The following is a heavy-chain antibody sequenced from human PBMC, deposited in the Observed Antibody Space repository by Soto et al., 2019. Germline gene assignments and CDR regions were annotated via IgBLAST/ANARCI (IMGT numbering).Heavy chain of an antibody. CDR3: ASSPRGYCSSTSCRELGNYYGMDV. Sequence: ASVKVSCKASGYTFTGYYMHWVRQAPGQGLEWMGWINPNSGGTNYAQKFQGWVTMTRDTSISTAYLQWSSLKASDTAMYYCASSPRGYCSSTSCRELGNYYGMDVWGQGTTVTVSS. CDR1: GYTFTGYY. J-gene: IGHJ6*02. CDR2: INPNSGGT. D-gene: IGHD2-2*01. V-gene: IGHV1-2*04.